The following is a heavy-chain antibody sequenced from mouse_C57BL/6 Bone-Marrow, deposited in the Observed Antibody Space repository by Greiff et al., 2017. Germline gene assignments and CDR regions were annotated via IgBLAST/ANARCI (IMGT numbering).Heavy chain of an antibody. J-gene: IGHJ2*01. V-gene: IGHV1-81*01. CDR2: IYPRSGNT. CDR1: GYTFTSYG. D-gene: IGHD1-1*01. Sequence: VQLVESGAELARPGASVKLSCKASGYTFTSYGISWVKQRTGQGLEWIGEIYPRSGNTYYNEKFKGKATLTADTSSSTAYLELRSLTSEDSAVYFCSGGRSTTVVTNLDYWGQGTTLTVSS. CDR3: SGGRSTTVVTNLDY.